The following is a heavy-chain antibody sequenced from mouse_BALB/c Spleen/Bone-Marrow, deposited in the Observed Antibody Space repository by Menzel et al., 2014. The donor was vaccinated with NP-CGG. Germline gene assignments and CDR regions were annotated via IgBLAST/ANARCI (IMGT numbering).Heavy chain of an antibody. V-gene: IGHV6-6*02. CDR1: GFTFSNYW. CDR2: IRLKSNNYAT. CDR3: RGYDYDWFAY. D-gene: IGHD2-4*01. Sequence: EVKLVESGGGLVQPGGSMKLSCVASGFTFSNYWMNWVRQSPEKGLEWVAEIRLKSNNYATHYAESVKGRFTISRDDSKSTVYLQMNNLRAEDTGIYYCRGYDYDWFAYWGQGTLVTVS. J-gene: IGHJ3*01.